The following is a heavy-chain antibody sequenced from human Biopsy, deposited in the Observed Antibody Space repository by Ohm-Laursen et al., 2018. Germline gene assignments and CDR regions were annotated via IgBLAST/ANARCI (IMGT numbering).Heavy chain of an antibody. J-gene: IGHJ3*01. CDR1: GGSLSSSTYY. V-gene: IGHV4-61*01. Sequence: SETLSLTCSVSGGSLSSSTYYWTWIRQPPGKGLEWIGYISDTGTTNYNPSLRGRVAMSVDTSKNQFSLQLTSVTAADTAMFFCARLFRLDDYWNDDPPDGFDVWGQGTMVTVSS. CDR2: ISDTGTT. CDR3: ARLFRLDDYWNDDPPDGFDV. D-gene: IGHD3-3*01.